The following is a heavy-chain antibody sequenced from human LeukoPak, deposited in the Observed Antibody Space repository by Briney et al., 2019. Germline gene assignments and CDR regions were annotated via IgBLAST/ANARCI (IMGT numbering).Heavy chain of an antibody. CDR3: ARDLGQYYDTSDNWFDP. Sequence: GGSLRLSCAASGFTFSSYAMSWVRQAPGKGLEWVANIKQDGSEKYYVDSVKGRFTISRDNAKNTLNLQMNSLRAEDTAVYYCARDLGQYYDTSDNWFDPWGQGTLVTVSS. CDR1: GFTFSSYA. V-gene: IGHV3-7*01. J-gene: IGHJ5*02. D-gene: IGHD3-22*01. CDR2: IKQDGSEK.